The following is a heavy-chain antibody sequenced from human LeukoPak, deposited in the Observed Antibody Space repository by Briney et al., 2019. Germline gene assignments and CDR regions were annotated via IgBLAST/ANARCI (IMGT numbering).Heavy chain of an antibody. D-gene: IGHD5/OR15-5a*01. CDR3: ARELRSTYYYYYGMDV. V-gene: IGHV1-46*01. J-gene: IGHJ6*02. Sequence: ASVKVSCKASGYTFTSYYMHWVRQAPGQGLEWMGIINPSGGSTSYAQKFQGRVTMTRDTSTSTVYMELSSLRSEDTAVYYCARELRSTYYYYYGMDVWGQGTTVTVSS. CDR2: INPSGGST. CDR1: GYTFTSYY.